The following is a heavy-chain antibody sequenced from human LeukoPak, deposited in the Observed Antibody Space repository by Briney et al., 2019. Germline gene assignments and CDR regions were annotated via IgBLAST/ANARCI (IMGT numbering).Heavy chain of an antibody. Sequence: PSETLSLTCTLSGGSISSYYWSWIRQPPGKGLEWIGYIYYSGSTNYNPSLKSRVTISVDTSKNQFSLKLSSVTAADTAVYYCASSPRRTGTTNFDYWGQGTLVTVSS. J-gene: IGHJ4*02. CDR1: GGSISSYY. D-gene: IGHD1-7*01. CDR3: ASSPRRTGTTNFDY. CDR2: IYYSGST. V-gene: IGHV4-59*01.